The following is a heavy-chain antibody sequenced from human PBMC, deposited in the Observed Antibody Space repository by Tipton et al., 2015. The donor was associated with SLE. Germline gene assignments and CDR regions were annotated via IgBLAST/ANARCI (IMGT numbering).Heavy chain of an antibody. Sequence: TLSLTCTVSGGSFGSGGYYWTWVRQSAGKGLEWTGYISYIGSTTYNPSLKSRVTISLDTSNNVFSLRLSSVTAADTAVYYCARGMVTWRGAIIGVDVWGPGTTVNVSS. CDR3: ARGMVTWRGAIIGVDV. D-gene: IGHD2-21*02. CDR1: GGSFGSGGYY. V-gene: IGHV4-61*10. J-gene: IGHJ6*02. CDR2: ISYIGST.